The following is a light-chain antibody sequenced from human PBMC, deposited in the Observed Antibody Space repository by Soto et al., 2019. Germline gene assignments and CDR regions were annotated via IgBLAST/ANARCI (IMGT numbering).Light chain of an antibody. Sequence: DTQMTQSPSTLSGSVGDRVTITCRASQTISSWLAWYQQKPGKAPKLLIYDASSLESGVPARFSGGGSGTEFTLTISSLQPDDFSTFYCQQYNNYPWTFGQGTKVDIK. CDR2: DAS. V-gene: IGKV1-5*01. CDR3: QQYNNYPWT. J-gene: IGKJ1*01. CDR1: QTISSW.